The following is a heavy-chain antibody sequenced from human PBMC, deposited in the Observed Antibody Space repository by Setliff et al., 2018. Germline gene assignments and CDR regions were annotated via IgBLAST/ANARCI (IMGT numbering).Heavy chain of an antibody. CDR3: ARHLWGRWMATSSDYLDY. V-gene: IGHV4-38-2*01. CDR2: LFHTGTP. J-gene: IGHJ4*02. Sequence: LPETLSLTCAVSGYSITSGYYWGWIRQSPGKGLEWLGSLFHTGTPYYNPSLQSRLTMSVDTSNNQFSLKLNSVTADDAAVYYCARHLWGRWMATSSDYLDYWGQGSLVTVSS. CDR1: GYSITSGYY. D-gene: IGHD5-12*01.